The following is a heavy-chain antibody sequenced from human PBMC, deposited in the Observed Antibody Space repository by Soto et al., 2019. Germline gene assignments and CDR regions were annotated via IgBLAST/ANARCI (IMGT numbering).Heavy chain of an antibody. J-gene: IGHJ4*02. CDR1: GGSISSYY. V-gene: IGHV4-59*01. CDR3: ASHRSGYAFQ. D-gene: IGHD5-12*01. Sequence: PSETLSLTCTVSGGSISSYYWSWIRQPPGKGLGWIGYLYYSGITNYNPPLTSRVSTSLDPSKNQFSLKLTSVTAADTAVYYFASHRSGYAFQWGQGTLVTVSS. CDR2: LYYSGIT.